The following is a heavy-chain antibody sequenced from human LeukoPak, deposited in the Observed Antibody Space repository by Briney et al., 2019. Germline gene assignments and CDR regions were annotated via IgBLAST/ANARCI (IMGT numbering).Heavy chain of an antibody. CDR3: ARARGGIAVAGGILEYFLH. J-gene: IGHJ1*01. D-gene: IGHD6-19*01. CDR2: IIPIFGTA. Sequence: SVKVSCKASGGTFSSYAISWVRQAPGQGLEWMGGIIPIFGTANYAQKFQGRVTITADKSTSTAYMELSSLRSEDTAVYYCARARGGIAVAGGILEYFLHWGQGTLVTVSS. CDR1: GGTFSSYA. V-gene: IGHV1-69*06.